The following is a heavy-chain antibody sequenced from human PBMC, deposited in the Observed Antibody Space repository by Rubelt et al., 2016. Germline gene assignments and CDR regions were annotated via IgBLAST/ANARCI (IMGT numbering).Heavy chain of an antibody. CDR2: LSNGGST. V-gene: IGHV4-59*12. CDR3: ARITIVVVPAARYYYYGMDV. Sequence: VSGGSISTFYWTWIRQPPGRGLEWIGNLSNGGSTNYNPSLKSRVTMSVDTSKNQFSLKLSSVTAADTAVYYCARITIVVVPAARYYYYGMDVWGQGTTVTVSS. CDR1: GGSISTFY. J-gene: IGHJ6*02. D-gene: IGHD2-2*01.